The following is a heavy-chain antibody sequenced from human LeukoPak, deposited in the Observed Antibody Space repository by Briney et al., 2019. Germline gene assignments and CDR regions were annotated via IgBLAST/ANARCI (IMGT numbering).Heavy chain of an antibody. D-gene: IGHD3-10*01. V-gene: IGHV3-7*01. CDR2: IKQDGSEK. CDR3: ARDTGVLLWFGESFAAFDI. Sequence: GSLRLSCAASGFTFSSYWMSWVRQAPGKGLEWVANIKQDGSEKYYVDSVKGRFTISRDNAKNSLYLQMNSLRAEDTAVYYCARDTGVLLWFGESFAAFDIWGQGTMVTVSS. CDR1: GFTFSSYW. J-gene: IGHJ3*02.